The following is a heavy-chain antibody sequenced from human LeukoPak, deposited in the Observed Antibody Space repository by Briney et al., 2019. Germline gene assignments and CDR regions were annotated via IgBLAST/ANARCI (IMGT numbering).Heavy chain of an antibody. CDR1: GYTFTSYY. Sequence: ASVKVSCKASGYTFTSYYMHWVRQAPGQGLEWMGIIKPSGGSTSYAQKFQGRVNMTRDTSTSTVYMELSSLRSEDTAVYYCARDRPPTYYYDSSGLGAFDIWGQGTMVTVSS. CDR2: IKPSGGST. CDR3: ARDRPPTYYYDSSGLGAFDI. J-gene: IGHJ3*02. V-gene: IGHV1-46*01. D-gene: IGHD3-22*01.